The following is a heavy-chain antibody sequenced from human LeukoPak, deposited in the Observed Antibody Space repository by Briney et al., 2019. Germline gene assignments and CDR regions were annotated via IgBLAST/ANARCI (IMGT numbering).Heavy chain of an antibody. V-gene: IGHV1-69*13. CDR1: GSTFSSYA. Sequence: ASVKVSCKASGSTFSSYAISWVRQAPGQGLEWMGGIIPIFGTANYAQKFQGRVTITADESTSTAYMELSSLRSEDTAVYYCARARTRLQYYGMDVWGQGTTVTVSS. CDR2: IIPIFGTA. D-gene: IGHD5-24*01. J-gene: IGHJ6*02. CDR3: ARARTRLQYYGMDV.